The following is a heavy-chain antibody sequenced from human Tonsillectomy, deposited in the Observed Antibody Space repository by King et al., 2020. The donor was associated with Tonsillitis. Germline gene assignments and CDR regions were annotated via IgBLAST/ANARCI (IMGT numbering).Heavy chain of an antibody. V-gene: IGHV3-23*04. J-gene: IGHJ6*02. CDR2: ISGTGVTT. Sequence: QLVESGGGLVQPGGSLRLSCAASGFTFSSYAMSWVRQAPGKGLEWVSGISGTGVTTYYADSGKGRFSISRDNSKNTLYLQMNSLRAEDTAVYFCAKMTTEVYGMDVWGHGTTVTVSS. CDR3: AKMTTEVYGMDV. CDR1: GFTFSSYA. D-gene: IGHD4-11*01.